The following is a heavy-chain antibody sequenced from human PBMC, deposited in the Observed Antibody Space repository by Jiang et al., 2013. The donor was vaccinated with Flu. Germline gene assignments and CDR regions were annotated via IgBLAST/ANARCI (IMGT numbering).Heavy chain of an antibody. CDR1: GYTFTSYG. D-gene: IGHD5-18*01. CDR2: ISAYNGNT. J-gene: IGHJ6*02. V-gene: IGHV1-18*01. Sequence: QLVESGAEVKKPGASVKVSCKASGYTFTSYGISWVRQAPGQGLEWMGWISAYNGNTNYAQKLQGRVTMTTDTSTSTAYVELRSLRSDDTAVYYCARDQDRGYSFLADYYYGMDVWGQGTTVTVSS. CDR3: ARDQDRGYSFLADYYYGMDV.